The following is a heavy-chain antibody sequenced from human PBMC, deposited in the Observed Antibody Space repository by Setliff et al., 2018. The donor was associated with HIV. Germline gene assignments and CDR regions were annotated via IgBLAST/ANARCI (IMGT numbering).Heavy chain of an antibody. J-gene: IGHJ3*02. V-gene: IGHV3-7*01. CDR1: GFTFGDYT. Sequence: PGESLKISCTASGFTFGDYTMSWVRQAPGKGLEWMANIKEDGSEKYYVDSVKGRFTISRDNSKNTMFLQMNSLRVEDTAIYYCAKMHTAMDPDTFDIWGQGTMVTVS. CDR3: AKMHTAMDPDTFDI. CDR2: IKEDGSEK. D-gene: IGHD5-18*01.